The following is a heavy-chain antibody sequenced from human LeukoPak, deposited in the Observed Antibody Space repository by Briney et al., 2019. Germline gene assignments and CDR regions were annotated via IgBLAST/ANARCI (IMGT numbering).Heavy chain of an antibody. CDR2: IYYSGST. CDR1: GGSISSSSYY. V-gene: IGHV4-39*07. D-gene: IGHD3/OR15-3a*01. CDR3: ARDLRTDSSFSPFDY. J-gene: IGHJ4*02. Sequence: SETLSLTCTASGGSISSSSYYWGWIRQPPGKGLEWIGSIYYSGSTYYNPSLKSRFTISVDTSKNQFSLKLSSVTAADTAVYYCARDLRTDSSFSPFDYWGQGTLVTISS.